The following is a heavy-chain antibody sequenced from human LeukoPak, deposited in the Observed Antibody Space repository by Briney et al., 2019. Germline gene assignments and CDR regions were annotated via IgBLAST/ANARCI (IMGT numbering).Heavy chain of an antibody. CDR2: TNIGGTNT. D-gene: IGHD5-12*01. CDR3: ATGGAGFDT. V-gene: IGHV3-11*01. CDR1: GFTFSGYA. Sequence: GGSLRLSCAASGFTFSGYAMSWVRQAPGKGLEWLSYTNIGGTNTHYADSVKGRFTISRDNAKKSLYLEMNNLRAEDTAVYYCATGGAGFDTWGQGVLVTVSS. J-gene: IGHJ5*02.